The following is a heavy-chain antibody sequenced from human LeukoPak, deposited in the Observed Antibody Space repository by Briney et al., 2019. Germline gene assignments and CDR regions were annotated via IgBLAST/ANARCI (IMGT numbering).Heavy chain of an antibody. D-gene: IGHD3-16*01. CDR3: ARGLRAAHNLGGYYYYMDV. Sequence: PGGSLRLSCAASGFTFSSYNMNRVRQAPGKGLEWVSYISSSSSFIYYADSVKGRFTVSRDSAENSLFLQMTSLRAEDTAVYYCARGLRAAHNLGGYYYYMDVWGKGTTVTVSS. V-gene: IGHV3-21*05. J-gene: IGHJ6*03. CDR2: ISSSSSFI. CDR1: GFTFSSYN.